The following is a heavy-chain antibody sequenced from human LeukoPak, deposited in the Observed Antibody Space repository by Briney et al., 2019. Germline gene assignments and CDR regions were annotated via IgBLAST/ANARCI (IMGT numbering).Heavy chain of an antibody. V-gene: IGHV5-51*01. CDR1: GYSFTSYW. Sequence: GESLKISCKGSGYSFTSYWIGWVRQMPGKGLEWMGIIYPGDSDTRYSPSFQGQVTISADKSISTAYLQWSSLKASDTAMYYCARHRTYYGSGSSNYYGMDVWGQGTTVTVSS. D-gene: IGHD3-10*01. CDR2: IYPGDSDT. J-gene: IGHJ6*02. CDR3: ARHRTYYGSGSSNYYGMDV.